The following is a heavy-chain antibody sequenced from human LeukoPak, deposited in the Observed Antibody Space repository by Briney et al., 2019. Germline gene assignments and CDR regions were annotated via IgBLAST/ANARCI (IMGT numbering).Heavy chain of an antibody. Sequence: GGSLRLSCVGSGFTFSHYGMYWVRQTPGRGLEWVAVIWNDGSNKYYADSVKGRFTISRDNSKDTLYLEMNNLRAEDTAIYYCAKDADFARIYYYFDSWGQGTLVTVSS. CDR1: GFTFSHYG. D-gene: IGHD3-10*01. CDR3: AKDADFARIYYYFDS. V-gene: IGHV3-33*06. CDR2: IWNDGSNK. J-gene: IGHJ4*02.